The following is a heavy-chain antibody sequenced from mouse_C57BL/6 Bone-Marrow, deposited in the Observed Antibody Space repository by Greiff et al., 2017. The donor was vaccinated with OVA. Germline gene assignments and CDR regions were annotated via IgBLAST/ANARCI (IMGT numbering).Heavy chain of an antibody. CDR1: GYTFTSYW. CDR3: VMVTRGWFAD. CDR2: IDPSDSYT. D-gene: IGHD2-2*01. J-gene: IGHJ3*01. Sequence: QVQLQQPGAELVRPGTSVKLSCKASGYTFTSYWMHWVKQRPGQGLEWIGVIDPSDSYTNYNQKFTGKATLTVDTSSSTAYMQLSSLTSEDSAVYYCVMVTRGWFADWGQGTLVTVSA. V-gene: IGHV1-59*01.